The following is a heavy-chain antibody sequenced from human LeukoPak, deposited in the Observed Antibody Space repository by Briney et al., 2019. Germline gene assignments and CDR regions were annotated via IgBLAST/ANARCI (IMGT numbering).Heavy chain of an antibody. CDR2: IYSGGST. CDR1: GFTVSSND. CDR3: ARGPRGFDP. Sequence: PGGSLRLPCGASGFTVSSNDISWVRQAPGKGLEWVSVIYSGGSTDYADSVKGRFTISRDNSRNTLYLQMNSLRADDTAVYYCARGPRGFDPWGQGTLVTVSS. V-gene: IGHV3-53*01. J-gene: IGHJ5*02.